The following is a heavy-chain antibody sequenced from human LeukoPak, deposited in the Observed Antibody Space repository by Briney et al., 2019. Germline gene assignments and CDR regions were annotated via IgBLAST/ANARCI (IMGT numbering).Heavy chain of an antibody. V-gene: IGHV3-23*01. CDR1: GFTFSSYN. D-gene: IGHD3-22*01. CDR3: AKGRYDSSGFNWAA. J-gene: IGHJ4*02. CDR2: IRTNGAGT. Sequence: GGSLRLSCAASGFTFSSYNMNWVRRAPGQGLEWVSTIRTNGAGTHYADSVRGRFTISRDDSKNTLYLQMDSLRAEDTAVYYCAKGRYDSSGFNWAAWGQGTLVTVSS.